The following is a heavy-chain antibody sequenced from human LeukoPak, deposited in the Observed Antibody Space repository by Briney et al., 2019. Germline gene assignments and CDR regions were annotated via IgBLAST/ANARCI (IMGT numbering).Heavy chain of an antibody. CDR3: ARERIAAAVNYYFDY. CDR2: ISYSGST. CDR1: GGSISNYY. V-gene: IGHV4-59*01. J-gene: IGHJ4*02. Sequence: SETLSLTCTVSGGSISNYYWNWIRQPPGKGLEWIGYISYSGSTNYNPSLKSRVTISVDTSKNQFSLKLRFVTAADTAVYYCARERIAAAVNYYFDYWGQGTLVTVSS. D-gene: IGHD6-13*01.